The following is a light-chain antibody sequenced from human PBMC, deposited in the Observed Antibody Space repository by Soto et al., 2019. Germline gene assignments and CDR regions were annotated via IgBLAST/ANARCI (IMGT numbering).Light chain of an antibody. CDR1: QSIRSY. CDR2: GAS. J-gene: IGKJ1*01. CDR3: QQSYTIPRT. V-gene: IGKV1-39*01. Sequence: DIQMTQSPSSLSASVGDRVTITCRASQSIRSYLNWYQQERGKAPKLLIYGASSLQSGVPSRFSGSGSGRDFTLTITSLQPEDFATYYCQQSYTIPRTFGQGTEVEIK.